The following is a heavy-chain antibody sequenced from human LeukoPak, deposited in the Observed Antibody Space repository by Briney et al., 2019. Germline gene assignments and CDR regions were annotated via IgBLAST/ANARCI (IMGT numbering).Heavy chain of an antibody. CDR2: ISYDGKKD. Sequence: GRSLRLSCAASGFTFKNYAMSWVRQTPDRVLEWVASISYDGKKDFYADSVKGRFTISRDNSKNTLYLQMNSLRGEDTAVYYCARIGSSHSQGSQYYYYGMDVWGQGTTVTVSS. D-gene: IGHD2-15*01. CDR3: ARIGSSHSQGSQYYYYGMDV. J-gene: IGHJ6*02. V-gene: IGHV3-30*04. CDR1: GFTFKNYA.